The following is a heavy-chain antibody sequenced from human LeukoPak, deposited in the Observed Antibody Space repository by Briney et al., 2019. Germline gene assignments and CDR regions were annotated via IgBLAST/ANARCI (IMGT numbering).Heavy chain of an antibody. CDR1: GFTFSTYW. J-gene: IGHJ4*02. Sequence: GGSLRLSCAASGFTFSTYWMSWVRQAPGKGLEWVANIKEDGSEIYYVDSVKGRFTISRDNAKNSLYLQMNSLRAGDTAVYYCARDRNGYPHDLWGQGTLVTVSS. CDR3: ARDRNGYPHDL. CDR2: IKEDGSEI. D-gene: IGHD5-18*01. V-gene: IGHV3-7*01.